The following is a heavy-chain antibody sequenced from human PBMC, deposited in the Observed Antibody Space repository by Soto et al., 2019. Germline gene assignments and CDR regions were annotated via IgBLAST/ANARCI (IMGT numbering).Heavy chain of an antibody. CDR3: GRTWDYFTTGSYSPGWFGP. CDR2: IYYSGST. Sequence: QVQLQESGPGLVKPSQTLSLTCTVSGGSISSPDYYWSWLRQPPGEGLEWIAFIYYSGSTYYNPSIVRRLTMSIDTSKNQSSLNLGSVTAADTAVYYCGRTWDYFTTGSYSPGWFGPWGQGTLVTVSS. CDR1: GGSISSPDYY. V-gene: IGHV4-30-4*01. D-gene: IGHD3-10*01. J-gene: IGHJ5*02.